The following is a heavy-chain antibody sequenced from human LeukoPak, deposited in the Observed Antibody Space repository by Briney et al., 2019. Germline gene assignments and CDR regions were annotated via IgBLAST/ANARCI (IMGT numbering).Heavy chain of an antibody. J-gene: IGHJ4*02. V-gene: IGHV3-21*01. CDR1: GFTFSSYS. Sequence: GGSLRLSCAASGFTFSSYSMNWVRQAPGKGLEWVSSISSSSSYIYYADSVKGRFTISRDNAKNSLYLQMNSLRAEDTAVYYCARDRPHRIAAAGTAHDYWGQGTLVTVSS. CDR2: ISSSSSYI. D-gene: IGHD6-13*01. CDR3: ARDRPHRIAAAGTAHDY.